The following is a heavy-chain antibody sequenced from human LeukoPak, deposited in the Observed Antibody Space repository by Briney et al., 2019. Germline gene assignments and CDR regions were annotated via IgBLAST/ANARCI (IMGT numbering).Heavy chain of an antibody. CDR3: AKDINWAPPRYFDY. J-gene: IGHJ4*02. V-gene: IGHV3-23*01. Sequence: GGSLRLSCAASGFTFSSYAMSWVRQAPGKGLEWVSGISGRGDNTYYADSVKGRFTISRDNSKNTWYLQMNSLRAEDTAVYYCAKDINWAPPRYFDYWGQGTLVAVSS. CDR2: ISGRGDNT. D-gene: IGHD1-14*01. CDR1: GFTFSSYA.